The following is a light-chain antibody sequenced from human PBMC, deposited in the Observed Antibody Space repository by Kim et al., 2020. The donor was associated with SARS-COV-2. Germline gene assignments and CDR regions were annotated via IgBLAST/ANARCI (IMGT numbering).Light chain of an antibody. J-gene: IGLJ1*01. CDR1: SSNVGADFD. CDR2: ANA. V-gene: IGLV1-40*01. Sequence: QSITISCTGSSSNVGADFDIPLYQPLPGTAPKLLIYANAIRPSGVPDRFSGSGSGTSASLAISGLQAEDEADYYCQSYDSSLSAYVFGSGTKVTVL. CDR3: QSYDSSLSAYV.